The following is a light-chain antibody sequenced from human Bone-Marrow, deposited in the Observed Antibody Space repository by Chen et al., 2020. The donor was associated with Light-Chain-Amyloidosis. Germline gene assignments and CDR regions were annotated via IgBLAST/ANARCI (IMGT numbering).Light chain of an antibody. CDR2: EVN. Sequence: QSALTQPASVSGSPGQSITISCTGTSSDVGYYNYVSWYQQYPGKAPKLVMSEVNKRPSGVSNRFSGSKSGNTASLTISRLQAEDEADYYCSSYSVTSPLVVFGGGTKLTVL. J-gene: IGLJ2*01. CDR1: SSDVGYYNY. CDR3: SSYSVTSPLVV. V-gene: IGLV2-14*01.